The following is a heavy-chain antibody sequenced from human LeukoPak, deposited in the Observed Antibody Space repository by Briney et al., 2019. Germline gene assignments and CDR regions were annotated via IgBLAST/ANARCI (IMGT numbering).Heavy chain of an antibody. CDR3: ARDYRLTQIQY. V-gene: IGHV4-61*02. CDR1: VGSISSGSYY. Sequence: SETLSLTCTVSVGSISSGSYYWSWIRQPAGKGLEWIGRIYTSGSTNYNPSLKSRVTISVDTSKNQFSLRLSSVTAADTAVYYCARDYRLTQIQYWGQGTLVTVSS. D-gene: IGHD1-26*01. CDR2: IYTSGST. J-gene: IGHJ1*01.